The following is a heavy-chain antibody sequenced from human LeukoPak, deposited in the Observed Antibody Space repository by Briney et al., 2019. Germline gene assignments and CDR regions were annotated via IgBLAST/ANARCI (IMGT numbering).Heavy chain of an antibody. V-gene: IGHV3-53*01. J-gene: IGHJ5*02. Sequence: GGSLRLSCAASGFIVNSNYWSWVRQAPGKGLEWVSVIYSGGTTYYADSVKGRFTFSRDNSKNMLHLRMNSLRAEDTAVYYCARGFNRGFDPWGQGTLVIVSS. CDR2: IYSGGTT. D-gene: IGHD3-10*01. CDR3: ARGFNRGFDP. CDR1: GFIVNSNY.